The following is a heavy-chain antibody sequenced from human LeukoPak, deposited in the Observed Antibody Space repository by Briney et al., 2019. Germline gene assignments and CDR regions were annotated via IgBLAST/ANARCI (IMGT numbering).Heavy chain of an antibody. Sequence: SETLSLTCTASGGSISSSSYYWGWIRQPPGKGLEWIGSIYYSGSTYYNPSLKSRVTISVDTSKNQFSLKLSSVTAADTAVYYCARAGGTDYFDYWGQGTLVTVSS. V-gene: IGHV4-39*07. CDR2: IYYSGST. D-gene: IGHD3-16*01. J-gene: IGHJ4*02. CDR3: ARAGGTDYFDY. CDR1: GGSISSSSYY.